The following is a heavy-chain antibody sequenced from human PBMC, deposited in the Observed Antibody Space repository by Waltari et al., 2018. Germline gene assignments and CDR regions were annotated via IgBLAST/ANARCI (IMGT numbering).Heavy chain of an antibody. Sequence: EVQLVESGGGLVKPGGSLRLSCAASGFTFSSYSMNWVRQAPGKGLEWVSSISSSSSYIYYADSVKGRFTISRDNAKNSLYLQMNSLRAEDTAVYYCARDAVAGQYFDYWGQGTLVTVSS. J-gene: IGHJ4*02. CDR3: ARDAVAGQYFDY. CDR2: ISSSSSYI. V-gene: IGHV3-21*01. CDR1: GFTFSSYS. D-gene: IGHD6-19*01.